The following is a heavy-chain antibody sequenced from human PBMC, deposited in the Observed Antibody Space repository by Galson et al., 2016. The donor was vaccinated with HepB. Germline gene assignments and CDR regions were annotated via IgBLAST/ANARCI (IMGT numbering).Heavy chain of an antibody. V-gene: IGHV4-39*01. Sequence: ETLSLTCTVSGGSISSSNYYWGWIRQPPGKGLEWIGSIYYSGSTYYNPSLKSQVTMSVDTSKNQFSLKLNSVTAADTAVYYCARQIVVVVAATRGVDWFDPWGQGTLVTVSS. CDR3: ARQIVVVVAATRGVDWFDP. J-gene: IGHJ5*02. CDR2: IYYSGST. CDR1: GGSISSSNYY. D-gene: IGHD2-15*01.